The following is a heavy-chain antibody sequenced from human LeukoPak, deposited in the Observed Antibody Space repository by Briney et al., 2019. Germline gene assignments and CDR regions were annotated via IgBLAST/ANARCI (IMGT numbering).Heavy chain of an antibody. CDR3: ARARGYCSSTSCYANYYYGMDV. J-gene: IGHJ6*02. CDR1: GGSIRSNIYY. Sequence: PSETLSLTCTVSGGSIRSNIYYWAWIRQPPGKGVEWIGSIYYGGSTFYSPPLKSRVTISVDTSKNQFSLKLSSVTAADTAVYYCARARGYCSSTSCYANYYYGMDVWGQGTTVTVSS. V-gene: IGHV4-39*07. D-gene: IGHD2-2*01. CDR2: IYYGGST.